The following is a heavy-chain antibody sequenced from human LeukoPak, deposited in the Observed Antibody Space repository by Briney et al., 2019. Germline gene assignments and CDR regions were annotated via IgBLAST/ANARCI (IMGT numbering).Heavy chain of an antibody. D-gene: IGHD2-2*01. J-gene: IGHJ6*03. Sequence: PGGSLRLSCAASGFTFSDYYMSWIRQAPGKGLEWISYISGGGRTIYYADSVKGRFTMSRDNAKNSLYLQMNSLRAEDTAVYYCARSPTLQPAYYYYYMDVWGKGTTVTVSS. CDR2: ISGGGRTI. CDR1: GFTFSDYY. CDR3: ARSPTLQPAYYYYYMDV. V-gene: IGHV3-11*04.